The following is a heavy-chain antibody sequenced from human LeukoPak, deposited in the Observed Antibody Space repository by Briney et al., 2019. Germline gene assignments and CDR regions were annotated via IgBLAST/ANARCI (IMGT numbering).Heavy chain of an antibody. CDR2: INPSGGST. J-gene: IGHJ4*02. CDR3: ASVYCSSTSCYGFDY. D-gene: IGHD2-2*01. CDR1: GYTFTSYY. V-gene: IGHV1-46*01. Sequence: ASVTVSCKASGYTFTSYYMHWVRQAPGQGLEWMGIINPSGGSTSYAQKFQGRVTMTRDTSTSTVYMELSSLRSEDTAVYYCASVYCSSTSCYGFDYWGQGTLVTVSS.